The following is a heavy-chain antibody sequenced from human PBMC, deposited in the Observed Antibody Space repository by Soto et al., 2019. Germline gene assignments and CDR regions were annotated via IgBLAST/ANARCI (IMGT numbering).Heavy chain of an antibody. Sequence: GGSLRLSCAASGFTFSSYAMHWVRQAPGKGLEWVAVISYDGSNKYYADSVKGRFTISRDNSKNTLYLQMNSLRAEDTAVYYCARCMANWGLHDAFDIWGQGTMVTVSS. D-gene: IGHD7-27*01. J-gene: IGHJ3*02. V-gene: IGHV3-30*04. CDR2: ISYDGSNK. CDR3: ARCMANWGLHDAFDI. CDR1: GFTFSSYA.